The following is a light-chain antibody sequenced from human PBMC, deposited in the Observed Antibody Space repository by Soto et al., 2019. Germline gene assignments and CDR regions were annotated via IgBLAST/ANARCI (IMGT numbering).Light chain of an antibody. J-gene: IGLJ2*01. V-gene: IGLV2-14*03. CDR1: TSDVGGYNY. Sequence: QSALTQPASVSGSPGQSITISCTGTTSDVGGYNYVSWYHQHPGKAPNLIIYDVTNRPSGVSNRFSGSKSGDTASLTISGLQAEDEADYYCSSYTGNNTRVFGGGTKLTVL. CDR3: SSYTGNNTRV. CDR2: DVT.